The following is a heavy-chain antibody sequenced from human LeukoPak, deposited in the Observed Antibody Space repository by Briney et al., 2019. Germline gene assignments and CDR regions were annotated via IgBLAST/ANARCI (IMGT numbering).Heavy chain of an antibody. V-gene: IGHV3-53*01. Sequence: SCAXSGFTVSSNYMSWVRQAPGKGMEWVSVIYSGGSTYYADSGKGRFTISRDNSKKKLYLQMNSLRAEDTAVYYCARRSGYHFDYWGQGTLVTVSS. J-gene: IGHJ4*02. D-gene: IGHD3-3*01. CDR1: GFTVSSNY. CDR3: ARRSGYHFDY. CDR2: IYSGGST.